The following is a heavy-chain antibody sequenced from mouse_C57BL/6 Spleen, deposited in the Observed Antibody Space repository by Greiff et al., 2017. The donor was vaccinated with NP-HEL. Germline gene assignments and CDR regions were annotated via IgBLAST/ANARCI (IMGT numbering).Heavy chain of an antibody. CDR1: GFSLTSYG. J-gene: IGHJ4*01. Sequence: QVQLQQSGPGLVQPSQSLSITCTVSGFSLTSYGVHWVRQSPGKGLEWLGVIWSGGSTDYNAAFISRLSISKDNSKSQVFFKMNSLQADDTAIYYCARNRGYDYDNYYAMDYWGQGTSVTVSS. V-gene: IGHV2-2*01. D-gene: IGHD2-4*01. CDR2: IWSGGST. CDR3: ARNRGYDYDNYYAMDY.